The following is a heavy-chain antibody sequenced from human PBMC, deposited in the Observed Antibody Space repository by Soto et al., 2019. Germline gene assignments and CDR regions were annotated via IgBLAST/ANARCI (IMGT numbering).Heavy chain of an antibody. CDR2: ISAYNGNT. CDR1: GYTFTSYG. V-gene: IGHV1-18*01. J-gene: IGHJ6*02. Sequence: ASVKVSCKASGYTFTSYGISWVRQAPGQGLEWMGWISAYNGNTNYAQKLQGRVTMTTDTSTSTAYMELRSLRSDDTAVYYCARDGLAVAGQGYYYYGMDVWGQGTTVTVSS. CDR3: ARDGLAVAGQGYYYYGMDV. D-gene: IGHD6-19*01.